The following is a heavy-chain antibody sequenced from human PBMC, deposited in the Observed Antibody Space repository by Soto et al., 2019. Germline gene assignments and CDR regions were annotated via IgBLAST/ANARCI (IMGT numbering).Heavy chain of an antibody. CDR3: ARAAYDFWSGYYFAY. V-gene: IGHV3-74*01. J-gene: IGHJ4*02. CDR2: INSDGSST. Sequence: GGSLRLSCAASGFTFSSYWMHWVRQAPGKGLVWVSRINSDGSSTSYADSVKGRFTISRDNAKNTLYLQMNSLRAEDTAVYYCARAAYDFWSGYYFAYWGQGTLVTVSS. D-gene: IGHD3-3*01. CDR1: GFTFSSYW.